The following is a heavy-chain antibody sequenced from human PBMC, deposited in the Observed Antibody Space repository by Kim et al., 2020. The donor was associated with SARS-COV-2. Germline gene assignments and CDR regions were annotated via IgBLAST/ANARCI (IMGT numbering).Heavy chain of an antibody. CDR3: ASGSTTRQLGGGLFDY. J-gene: IGHJ4*02. CDR1: GGSISSGGYY. V-gene: IGHV4-31*03. Sequence: SETLSLTCTVSGGSISSGGYYWSWIRQHPGKGLEWIGYIYYSGSTYYNPSLKSRVTISVDTSKNQFSLKLSSVTAADTAVYYCASGSTTRQLGGGLFDYWGQGTLVTVSS. D-gene: IGHD6-13*01. CDR2: IYYSGST.